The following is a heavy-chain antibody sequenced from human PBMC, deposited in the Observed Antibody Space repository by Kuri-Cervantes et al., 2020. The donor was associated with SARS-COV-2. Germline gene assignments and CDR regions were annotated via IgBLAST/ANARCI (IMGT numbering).Heavy chain of an antibody. D-gene: IGHD3-3*01. CDR3: ARGVFITNPPSYYYYMDV. Sequence: SETLSLTCTVSGGSISSSSYYWGWIRQPPGKGLEWIGSIYYSGSTYYNPSLKSRVTISVDTSKNQFSLKLSSVTAADTAVYYCARGVFITNPPSYYYYMDVWGKGTTVTVSS. J-gene: IGHJ6*03. CDR2: IYYSGST. CDR1: GGSISSSSYY. V-gene: IGHV4-39*07.